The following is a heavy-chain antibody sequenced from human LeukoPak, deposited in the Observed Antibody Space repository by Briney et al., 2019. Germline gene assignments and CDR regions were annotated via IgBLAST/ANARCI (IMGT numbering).Heavy chain of an antibody. V-gene: IGHV4-30-2*06. Sequence: SATLSLTCIVSGGSISSGGHPWSWVRQSPGKGLEWIGYIYDSGSTFYNPSLKSRVTMSIDRSNNQFSLKLSSVTAADTAVYYCARESNINNWFDPWGQGTLVSVSS. CDR3: ARESNINNWFDP. CDR2: IYDSGST. D-gene: IGHD2/OR15-2a*01. CDR1: GGSISSGGHP. J-gene: IGHJ5*02.